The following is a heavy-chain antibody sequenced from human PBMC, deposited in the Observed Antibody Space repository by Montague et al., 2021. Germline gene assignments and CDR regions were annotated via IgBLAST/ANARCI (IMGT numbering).Heavy chain of an antibody. CDR1: GFSFNVYG. CDR3: ARDFRVGTYFDY. D-gene: IGHD1-26*01. J-gene: IGHJ4*02. V-gene: IGHV3-33*01. CDR2: VGHDGNYE. Sequence: SLRLSCAASGFSFNVYGMHWVRQAPGKGLEWVAVVGHDGNYEKYADSVRGRFIVSRDNSRTTLYLQLNSLRAEGTAVYYCARDFRVGTYFDYLGQGTLVTVSS.